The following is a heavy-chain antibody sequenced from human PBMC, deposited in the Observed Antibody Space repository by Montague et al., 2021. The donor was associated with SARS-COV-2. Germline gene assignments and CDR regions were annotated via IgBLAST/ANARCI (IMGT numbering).Heavy chain of an antibody. V-gene: IGHV3-74*01. Sequence: SLRLSCAASGFTLSGSWMHWVRQAPGKGLVWVSDNYGSTTNYAASVKGRFTITRDNSKTTLYLQMNSLTIDDTAVYYCAKGRTIIINSPFDYWGQGTPVTVSS. CDR3: AKGRTIIINSPFDY. D-gene: IGHD4-23*01. CDR2: DNYGSTT. CDR1: GFTLSGSW. J-gene: IGHJ4*02.